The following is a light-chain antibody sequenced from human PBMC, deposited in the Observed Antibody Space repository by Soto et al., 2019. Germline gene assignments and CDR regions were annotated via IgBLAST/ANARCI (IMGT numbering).Light chain of an antibody. J-gene: IGKJ1*01. V-gene: IGKV3-20*01. CDR3: QHYYNYPWT. CDR2: GAS. Sequence: EIVLTQSPGTLSLSPGERATLSCRASQSVSSSYLAWYQQKPGQAPRQLIYGASSRATGIPDRFSGSGSGTDFTLTITRLEPEDFATYFCQHYYNYPWTFGQGTTVE. CDR1: QSVSSSY.